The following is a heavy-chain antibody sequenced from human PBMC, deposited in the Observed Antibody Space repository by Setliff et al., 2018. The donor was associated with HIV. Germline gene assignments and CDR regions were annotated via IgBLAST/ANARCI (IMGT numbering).Heavy chain of an antibody. J-gene: IGHJ5*02. CDR1: GLDFTDSV. V-gene: IGHV1-58*02. D-gene: IGHD5-12*01. CDR3: AIRPSGYASGQFAA. Sequence: ASVKVSCKAPGLDFTDSVMQWVRLAGGQRLEWIGWIILDSGHTDYAQRFQGRVTITSDMSTSTGYMELSSLISEDTAMYNCAIRPSGYASGQFAAWGQGTLVTVSS. CDR2: IILDSGHT.